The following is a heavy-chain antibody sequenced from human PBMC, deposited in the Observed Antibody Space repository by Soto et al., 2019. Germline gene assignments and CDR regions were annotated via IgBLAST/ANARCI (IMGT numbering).Heavy chain of an antibody. CDR3: ARDPLAADY. J-gene: IGHJ4*02. CDR1: GFTVSTKY. V-gene: IGHV3-66*01. CDR2: IYSGGST. D-gene: IGHD3-16*01. Sequence: EVQLVESGGGLVQPGGSLRLSCAASGFTVSTKYMSWVRQAPGKGLEWVSVIYSGGSTFYADSVRRRFTISRDNSKNTVNLQMNSLRAEDTAVYSCARDPLAADYGCQGTLVTVSS.